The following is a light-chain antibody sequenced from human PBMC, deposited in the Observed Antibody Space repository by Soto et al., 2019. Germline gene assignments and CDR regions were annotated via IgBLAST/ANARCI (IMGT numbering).Light chain of an antibody. CDR3: AAWDDSLNGSV. CDR1: SSNIGSNS. Sequence: QSVLTQPPSVSGTPGQRVTISCSGSSSNIGSNSVNWYQQLPGTAPKLLIQSSNKRPSGVPDRFSGSKSGISGSLAISGLQSEDEAHYYCAAWDDSLNGSVFGTGTKVTVL. J-gene: IGLJ1*01. V-gene: IGLV1-44*01. CDR2: SSN.